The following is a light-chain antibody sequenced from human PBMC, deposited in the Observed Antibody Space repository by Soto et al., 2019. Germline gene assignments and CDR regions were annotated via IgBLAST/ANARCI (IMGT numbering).Light chain of an antibody. CDR3: QHYNNWPRT. Sequence: EIVMTQSPATLSVSPGERATLSCRASQSVSSNLAWYQQKPGQAPRLLIYGASTRATGIPARFSGSRSGTEFTLTISRLQSEDSAVYYCQHYNNWPRTFGQGTKVEIK. V-gene: IGKV3-15*01. J-gene: IGKJ1*01. CDR2: GAS. CDR1: QSVSSN.